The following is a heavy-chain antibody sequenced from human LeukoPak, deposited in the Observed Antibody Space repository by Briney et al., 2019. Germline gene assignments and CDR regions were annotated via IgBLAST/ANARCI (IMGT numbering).Heavy chain of an antibody. CDR1: GYSISSGYY. CDR3: ARVPRGGLDY. D-gene: IGHD2-15*01. CDR2: IYHSGST. J-gene: IGHJ4*02. V-gene: IGHV4-38-2*02. Sequence: SETLSLTCTVSGYSISSGYYWGWIRQPPGKGLEWIGSIYHSGSTYYNPSLKSRVTISVDTSKNQFSLKLSSVTAADTAVYYCARVPRGGLDYWGQGTLVTVSS.